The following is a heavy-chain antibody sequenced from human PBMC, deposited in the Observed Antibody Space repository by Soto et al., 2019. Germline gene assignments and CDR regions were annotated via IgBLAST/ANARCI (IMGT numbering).Heavy chain of an antibody. CDR3: ARVIDSTDAFDI. CDR1: GYTLTSYG. J-gene: IGHJ3*02. Sequence: ASVKVSCKASGYTLTSYGISWVRQAPGQGLEWMGWISAYNGNTNYAQKLQGRVTMTTDTSTSTAYMELRSLRSDDTAVYYCARVIDSTDAFDIWGQGTMVTVSS. V-gene: IGHV1-18*01. CDR2: ISAYNGNT. D-gene: IGHD3-22*01.